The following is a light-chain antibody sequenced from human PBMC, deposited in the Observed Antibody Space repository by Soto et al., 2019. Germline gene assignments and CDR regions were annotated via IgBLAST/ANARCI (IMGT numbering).Light chain of an antibody. CDR3: QQYGSSPIT. Sequence: EIVMTQSPAPLSVSPGERATLSCRASQSVSSNLAWYQQKPGQSPRLLIYDASSRATGIPDRFSGSGSGTDFTLTISRLEPEDFAVYYCQQYGSSPITFGQGTRLAIK. CDR2: DAS. J-gene: IGKJ5*01. V-gene: IGKV3-20*01. CDR1: QSVSSN.